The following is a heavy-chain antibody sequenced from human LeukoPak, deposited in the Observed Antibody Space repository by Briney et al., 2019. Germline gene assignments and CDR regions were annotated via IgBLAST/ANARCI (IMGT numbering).Heavy chain of an antibody. CDR2: ISSSSSYI. CDR1: GFTFSTYS. V-gene: IGHV3-21*01. D-gene: IGHD6-13*01. J-gene: IGHJ4*02. Sequence: GGSLRLSCAAPGFTFSTYSMNWVRQAPGKGLEWVSSISSSSSYIYYADSVKGRFTISRDNAKNSLYLQMNSLRAEDTAVYYCASTTGSSWYANGDWGQGTLVTVSS. CDR3: ASTTGSSWYANGD.